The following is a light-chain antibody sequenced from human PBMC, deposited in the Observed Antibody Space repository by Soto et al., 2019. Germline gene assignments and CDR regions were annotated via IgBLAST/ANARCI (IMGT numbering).Light chain of an antibody. CDR1: QSIAFL. CDR2: KAS. V-gene: IGKV1-5*03. Sequence: DIQMTQSPSTLSASVGDRVTITCRATQSIAFLLAWYRQKPGKAPNLLIYKASILECGVPSRFSGNASGTEFTLTLSSLQPGDFPRYYCQQYYRYPWTVGQGT. CDR3: QQYYRYPWT. J-gene: IGKJ1*01.